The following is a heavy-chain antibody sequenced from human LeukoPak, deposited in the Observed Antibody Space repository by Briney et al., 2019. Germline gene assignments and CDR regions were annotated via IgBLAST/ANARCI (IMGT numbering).Heavy chain of an antibody. D-gene: IGHD2-2*01. CDR2: IRSKANSYAT. J-gene: IGHJ6*03. CDR1: GFTFSGSA. V-gene: IGHV3-73*01. CDR3: TSSYCSSTSCPPRSFYYYYMDV. Sequence: GGSLRLSCAASGFTFSGSAMHWVRQASGKGLEWVGRIRSKANSYATAYAASVKGRFTISRDDSKNTAHLQMNSLKTEDTAVYYCTSSYCSSTSCPPRSFYYYYMDVWGKGTTVTVSS.